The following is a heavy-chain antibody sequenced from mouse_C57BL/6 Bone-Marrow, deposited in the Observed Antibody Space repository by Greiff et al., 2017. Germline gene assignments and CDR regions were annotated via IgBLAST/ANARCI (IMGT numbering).Heavy chain of an antibody. CDR1: GYTFTSYW. J-gene: IGHJ3*01. Sequence: QVQLQQPGAELVMPGASVKLSCKASGYTFTSYWMHWVKQRPGQGLEWIGEIDPSDSYTNYNQKFKGKSTLTVDKSSSTAYMQLSSLTSYDSAVDYCAREGYDYPWFAYWGQGTLVTVSA. D-gene: IGHD2-4*01. CDR2: IDPSDSYT. V-gene: IGHV1-69*01. CDR3: AREGYDYPWFAY.